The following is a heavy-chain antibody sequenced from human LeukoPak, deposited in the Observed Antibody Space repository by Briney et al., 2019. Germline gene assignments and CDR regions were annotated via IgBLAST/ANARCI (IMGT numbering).Heavy chain of an antibody. CDR3: SRDQYDSGVGGD. Sequence: PGGSLRPSCAASGFTFSSHWMHWVRQAPGKGLVWVSRINSDGSSTSYADSVKGRFTISRDNAKNTLYLQMNSLRAGDTAVYYCSRDQYDSGVGGDWGQGTLVTVSS. CDR1: GFTFSSHW. D-gene: IGHD3-22*01. V-gene: IGHV3-74*01. CDR2: INSDGSST. J-gene: IGHJ4*02.